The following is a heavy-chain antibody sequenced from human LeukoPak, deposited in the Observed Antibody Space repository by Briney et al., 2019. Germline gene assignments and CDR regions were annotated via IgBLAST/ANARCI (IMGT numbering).Heavy chain of an antibody. CDR2: ISGSGGST. Sequence: GGSLRLSCAASGFTFSNYAMSWARQAPGKGLEWVSAISGSGGSTYYADSVKGRFTISRDNSKNTLYLQMNSLRAEDTAVYYCTKGTIWLPFDYWGQGTLVAVSS. D-gene: IGHD5-18*01. CDR3: TKGTIWLPFDY. CDR1: GFTFSNYA. V-gene: IGHV3-23*01. J-gene: IGHJ4*02.